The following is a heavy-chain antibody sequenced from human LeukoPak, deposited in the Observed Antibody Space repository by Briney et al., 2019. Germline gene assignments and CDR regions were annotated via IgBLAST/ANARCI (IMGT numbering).Heavy chain of an antibody. D-gene: IGHD5-24*01. Sequence: ASVKVSFKASGYTFTIYNINWVRQPTGQGLEWMGWINLNSGGTNYAQKFQGRVTMHRDTSISTAYMELSRLRSDDTAVYYCARDNSVRDEAWWFNPWGQGTLVTVSS. CDR3: ARDNSVRDEAWWFNP. V-gene: IGHV1-2*02. CDR1: GYTFTIYN. J-gene: IGHJ5*02. CDR2: INLNSGGT.